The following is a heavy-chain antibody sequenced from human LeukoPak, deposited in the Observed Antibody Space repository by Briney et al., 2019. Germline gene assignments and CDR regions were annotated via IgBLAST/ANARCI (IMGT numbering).Heavy chain of an antibody. D-gene: IGHD2-2*01. J-gene: IGHJ1*01. CDR1: GGSISSSSYY. CDR2: IYYSGST. Sequence: PSETLSLTCTISGGSISSSSYYWGWIRQPPGKGLEWIGYIYYSGSTNYNPSLKSRVTISVDTSKNQFSLKLSSVTAADTAVYYCARAVRGYCSSTSCYPGGFQHWGQGTLVTVSS. V-gene: IGHV4-61*05. CDR3: ARAVRGYCSSTSCYPGGFQH.